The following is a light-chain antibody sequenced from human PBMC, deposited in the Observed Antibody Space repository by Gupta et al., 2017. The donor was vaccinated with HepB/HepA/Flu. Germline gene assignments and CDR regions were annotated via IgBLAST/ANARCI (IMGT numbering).Light chain of an antibody. J-gene: IGKJ2*01. CDR1: QSLRSSF. CDR2: GAS. Sequence: EIVLTQSPGTLSLSPGERATLFCRASQSLRSSFLAWYQQRPGQSSRLLIFGASSRATGIPDRFSGSGSGTDFTLTISRLEPEDFAVYCCQQYCHSPSTFGQGTKLEIK. V-gene: IGKV3-20*01. CDR3: QQYCHSPST.